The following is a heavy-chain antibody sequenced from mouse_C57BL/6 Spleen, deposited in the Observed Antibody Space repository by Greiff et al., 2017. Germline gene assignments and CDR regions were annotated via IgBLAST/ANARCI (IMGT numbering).Heavy chain of an antibody. CDR2: IHPNSGST. V-gene: IGHV1-64*01. D-gene: IGHD1-1*01. J-gene: IGHJ2*01. CDR1: GYTFTSYW. CDR3: ARPTTVVATGYFDY. Sequence: QVQLQQPGAELVKPGASVKLSCKASGYTFTSYWMHWVKQRPGQGLEWIGMIHPNSGSTNYNEKFKSKATLTVDKSSSTAYMQLSSLTSEDSAVYYCARPTTVVATGYFDYRGQGTTLTVSS.